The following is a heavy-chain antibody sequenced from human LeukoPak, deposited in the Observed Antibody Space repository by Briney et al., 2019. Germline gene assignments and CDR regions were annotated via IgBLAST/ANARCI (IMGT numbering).Heavy chain of an antibody. D-gene: IGHD2-15*01. CDR1: GFDLGHYE. CDR2: ISVRAATI. CDR3: ARDYGYCSGGSCSNWFDP. Sequence: GGSLRLSCAASGFDLGHYEVNWVRQAPGKGLEWIAHISVRAATIYYGDSVEGRFTISRDDSKNTLYLQMNSLRAEDTAVYYCARDYGYCSGGSCSNWFDPWGQGTLVTVSS. V-gene: IGHV3-48*03. J-gene: IGHJ5*02.